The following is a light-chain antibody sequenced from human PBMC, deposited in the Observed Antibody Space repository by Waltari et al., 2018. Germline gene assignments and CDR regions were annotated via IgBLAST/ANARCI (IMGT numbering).Light chain of an antibody. Sequence: QSVLTQPPSASGTPGQRVTISCSGSTSNIGINSVNWYQLLPGTAPKFLIYGNYQRPSGVPDRFSGSKSGTSASLAISGLQPEDEAAYYCAAWDDSLNGVVFGGGTQLTVL. CDR3: AAWDDSLNGVV. V-gene: IGLV1-44*01. CDR1: TSNIGINS. J-gene: IGLJ2*01. CDR2: GNY.